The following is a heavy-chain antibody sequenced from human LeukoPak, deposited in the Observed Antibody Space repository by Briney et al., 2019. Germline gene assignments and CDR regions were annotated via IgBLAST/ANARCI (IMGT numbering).Heavy chain of an antibody. Sequence: PGGSLRISCAASGFTFSSYSMNWVRRAPGKGLEWVSSISSSSSYIYYADSVKGRFTISRDNAKNSLYLQMNSLRAEDTAVYYCARAVEMATSYYGMDVWGQGTTVTVSS. D-gene: IGHD5-24*01. CDR1: GFTFSSYS. J-gene: IGHJ6*02. V-gene: IGHV3-21*01. CDR2: ISSSSSYI. CDR3: ARAVEMATSYYGMDV.